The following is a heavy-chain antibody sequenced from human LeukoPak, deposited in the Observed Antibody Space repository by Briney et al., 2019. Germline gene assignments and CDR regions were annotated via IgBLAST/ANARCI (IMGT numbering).Heavy chain of an antibody. Sequence: SETLSLTCAVYGGSFSGYYWSWIRQPPGKGLEWIGEINHSRSTNYNPSLKSRVTISVDTSKNQFSLKLSSVTAADTAVYYCARGRWFDPWGQGTLVTVSS. J-gene: IGHJ5*02. CDR3: ARGRWFDP. CDR1: GGSFSGYY. V-gene: IGHV4-34*01. CDR2: INHSRST.